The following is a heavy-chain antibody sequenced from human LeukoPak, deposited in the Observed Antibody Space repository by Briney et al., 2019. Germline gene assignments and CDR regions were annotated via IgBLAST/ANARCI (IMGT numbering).Heavy chain of an antibody. D-gene: IGHD6-13*01. CDR2: INPNSGGT. V-gene: IGHV1-2*02. CDR3: ARDWGSSWYERYFQH. J-gene: IGHJ1*01. Sequence: ASVKVSCKASGYTFTGYYMHWVRQAPGQGLEWMGWINPNSGGTNYAQKFQGRVTMTRDTSISTAYMELSRLRSDDTAVYYCARDWGSSWYERYFQHWGQGTLVTVSS. CDR1: GYTFTGYY.